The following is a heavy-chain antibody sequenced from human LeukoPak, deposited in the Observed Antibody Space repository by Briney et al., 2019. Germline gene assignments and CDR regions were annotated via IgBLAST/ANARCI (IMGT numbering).Heavy chain of an antibody. J-gene: IGHJ4*02. CDR2: ISSSSSAI. V-gene: IGHV3-48*01. CDR1: GFTFTTYG. D-gene: IGHD4-17*01. Sequence: GGSLRLSCAASGFTFTTYGMNWVRQAPGKGLEWISYISSSSSAIQYADSVKGRFTISRDNAENSLYLQMNGLRAEDTAVYYCARGSGPYGDYREYWGQGTLVTVSS. CDR3: ARGSGPYGDYREY.